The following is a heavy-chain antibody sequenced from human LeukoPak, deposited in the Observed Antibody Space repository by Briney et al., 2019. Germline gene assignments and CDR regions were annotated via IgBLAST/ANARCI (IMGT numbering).Heavy chain of an antibody. D-gene: IGHD3-22*01. J-gene: IGHJ5*02. CDR2: TNPNSGNT. Sequence: ASVKVSCKASGYTFTSYDINWVRQATGQGLEWMGWTNPNSGNTGYAQKFQGRVTITRNTSISTAYMELSSLRSEDTAVYYCARDSYYDSNWFDPWGQGTLVTVSS. V-gene: IGHV1-8*03. CDR1: GYTFTSYD. CDR3: ARDSYYDSNWFDP.